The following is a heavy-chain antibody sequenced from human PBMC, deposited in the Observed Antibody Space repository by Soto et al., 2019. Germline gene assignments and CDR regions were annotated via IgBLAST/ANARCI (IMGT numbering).Heavy chain of an antibody. D-gene: IGHD6-13*01. CDR3: ARARIVMGYSSSWYREFGWFDP. J-gene: IGHJ5*02. CDR1: GGTFSSYA. V-gene: IGHV1-69*01. CDR2: IIPIFGTA. Sequence: QVQLVQSGAEVKKPGSSVKVSCKASGGTFSSYAISWVRQAPGQGLEWMGGIIPIFGTANYAQKFPCRVTITADESKSTAYMELSSLRCEDTAVYSCARARIVMGYSSSWYREFGWFDPWGQGTLVTVFS.